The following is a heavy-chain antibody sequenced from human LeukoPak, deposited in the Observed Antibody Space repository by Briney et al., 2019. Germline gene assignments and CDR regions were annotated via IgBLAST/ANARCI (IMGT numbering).Heavy chain of an antibody. CDR2: IWYDGSNK. CDR1: GFTFSSYG. CDR3: ARDGDIVVVPAAIKGYYFDY. Sequence: GGSLRLSCAASGFTFSSYGMHWVRQAPGKGLEWVAVIWYDGSNKYYADSVKGRFTISRDNSKNTLYLQMNSLRAEDTAVYYCARDGDIVVVPAAIKGYYFDYWGQGTLVTVSS. J-gene: IGHJ4*02. D-gene: IGHD2-2*02. V-gene: IGHV3-33*01.